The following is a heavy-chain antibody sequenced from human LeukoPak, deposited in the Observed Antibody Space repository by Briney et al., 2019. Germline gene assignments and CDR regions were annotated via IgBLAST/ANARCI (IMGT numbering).Heavy chain of an antibody. V-gene: IGHV1-18*01. J-gene: IGHJ5*02. D-gene: IGHD6-19*01. CDR3: ARVGDNSEILNNWFDP. CDR1: GYTFTSYG. Sequence: ASVKVSCKASGYTFTSYGISWVRQAPGQGLEWMGWISAYNGNTNYAQKLQGRVTMTTDTSTSTAYMELRSLRSDDTAVYYCARVGDNSEILNNWFDPWGQGTLVTVSS. CDR2: ISAYNGNT.